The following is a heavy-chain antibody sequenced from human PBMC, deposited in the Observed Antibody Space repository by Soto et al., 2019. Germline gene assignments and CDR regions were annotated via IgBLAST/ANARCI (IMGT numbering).Heavy chain of an antibody. D-gene: IGHD5-18*01. CDR3: ARQDNGSGGYSYGYDS. V-gene: IGHV4-59*08. CDR2: IYYSGST. Sequence: SETLSLTCTVSGGSISSYSWSWIRQPPGKGLEWIGYIYYSGSTNYNPSLKSRVIISVDTSKNQFTLKLSSVTAADTAVYYCARQDNGSGGYSYGYDSWGQGTLVTVSS. CDR1: GGSISSYS. J-gene: IGHJ5*01.